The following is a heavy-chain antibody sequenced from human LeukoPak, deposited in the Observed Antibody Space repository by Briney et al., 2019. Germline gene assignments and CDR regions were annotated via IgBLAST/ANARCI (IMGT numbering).Heavy chain of an antibody. CDR1: GGSISSYY. CDR2: IYTSVST. J-gene: IGHJ3*02. D-gene: IGHD3-3*01. Sequence: SSETLSLTCTVSGGSISSYYWSWIRQPAGKGLEWIGRIYTSVSTNYNPSLKSRVTISVDTSKNQFSLKLSSVTAADTAVYYCARNFYDFWSGSHAFDIWGQGTMATVSS. V-gene: IGHV4-4*07. CDR3: ARNFYDFWSGSHAFDI.